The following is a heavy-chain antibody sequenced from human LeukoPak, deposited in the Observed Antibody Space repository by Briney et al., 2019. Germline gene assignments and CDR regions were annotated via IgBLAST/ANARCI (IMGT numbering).Heavy chain of an antibody. D-gene: IGHD2-15*01. CDR3: AKRKNSPGYSSLDQ. CDR1: GFTFSSFA. V-gene: IGHV3-23*01. CDR2: VSRTGSTK. Sequence: GGSLRLSCVASGFTFSSFALDWVRQAPGRGLEWVSVVSRTGSTKYYADSVKGRFTVSRDNSKNTVYLQMNSLRVDDSAVYYCAKRKNSPGYSSLDQWGQGTLVTVSS. J-gene: IGHJ4*02.